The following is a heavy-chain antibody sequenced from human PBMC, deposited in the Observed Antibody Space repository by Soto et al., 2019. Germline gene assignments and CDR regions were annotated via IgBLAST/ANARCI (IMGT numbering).Heavy chain of an antibody. CDR3: ARDPIGGGAPYYCDY. J-gene: IGHJ4*02. D-gene: IGHD3-16*01. Sequence: QVQLVQSGAEVKKPGASVKVSCKASGYTFTDYYMHWVRQAPGQGLEWLGWINPYTGGTNYAHKFQDRVTLTRDTSTSTAYLDLSRWTSDDKAVYYCARDPIGGGAPYYCDYWGQGTLVTASS. CDR2: INPYTGGT. V-gene: IGHV1-2*02. CDR1: GYTFTDYY.